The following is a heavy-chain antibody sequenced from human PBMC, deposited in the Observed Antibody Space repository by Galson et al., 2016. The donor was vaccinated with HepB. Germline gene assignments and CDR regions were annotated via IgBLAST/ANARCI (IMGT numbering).Heavy chain of an antibody. Sequence: TLSLTCTVSGGSISSSSYYWGWIRQPPGKGLEWIGSIYYSGSTYYNPSLKSRVTISVDTSKNQFSLKLSSVTAADTAVYYCARISFVGGATPVGYWGQGTLVTVSS. CDR1: GGSISSSSYY. CDR2: IYYSGST. J-gene: IGHJ4*02. V-gene: IGHV4-39*01. D-gene: IGHD1-26*01. CDR3: ARISFVGGATPVGY.